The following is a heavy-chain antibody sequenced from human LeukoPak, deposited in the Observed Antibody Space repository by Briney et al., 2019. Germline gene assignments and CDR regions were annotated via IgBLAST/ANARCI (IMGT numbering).Heavy chain of an antibody. J-gene: IGHJ3*02. CDR3: AKDIVVVHGGNAFDI. CDR1: GYTFTSYG. Sequence: ASVKVSCKASGYTFTSYGISWVRQAPGQGLEWMGWISVYNGNTNYAQKLQGRATMTTDTSTSTAYMELRSLRSDDTAVYYCAKDIVVVHGGNAFDIWGQGTMVTVSS. V-gene: IGHV1-18*01. D-gene: IGHD2-2*01. CDR2: ISVYNGNT.